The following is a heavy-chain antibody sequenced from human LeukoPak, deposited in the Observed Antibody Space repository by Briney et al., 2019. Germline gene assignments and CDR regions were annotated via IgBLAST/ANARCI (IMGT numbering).Heavy chain of an antibody. CDR1: GFTFSSYG. D-gene: IGHD5-12*01. CDR2: IWYDGSNE. J-gene: IGHJ4*02. Sequence: GGSLRLSCAASGFTFSSYGMHWVRQAPGKGLEWVAVIWYDGSNEYYADSVKGRFTISRDNSKNTLYLQMNSLRAEDTAVYYCARDRGYSGHDYFDYWGQGTLVTVSS. CDR3: ARDRGYSGHDYFDY. V-gene: IGHV3-33*01.